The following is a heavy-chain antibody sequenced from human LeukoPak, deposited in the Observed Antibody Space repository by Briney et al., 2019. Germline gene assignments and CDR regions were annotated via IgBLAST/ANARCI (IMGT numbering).Heavy chain of an antibody. CDR1: GGSISSSSYY. CDR3: ARNPITMVRGLIKRTSRLGFDP. D-gene: IGHD3-10*01. Sequence: SETLSLTCTVSGGSISSSSYYWSWIRQPPGKGLEWIGYIYYSGSTNYNPSLKSRVTISVDTSKNQFSLKLSSVTAADTAVYYCARNPITMVRGLIKRTSRLGFDPWGQGTLVTVSS. V-gene: IGHV4-61*05. J-gene: IGHJ5*02. CDR2: IYYSGST.